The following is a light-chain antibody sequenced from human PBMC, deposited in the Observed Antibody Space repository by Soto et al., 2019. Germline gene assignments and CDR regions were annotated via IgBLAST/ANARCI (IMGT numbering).Light chain of an antibody. CDR1: QSVRNN. Sequence: EVVMTQSPATLSVSPGERATLSCKASQSVRNNLVWYLQKPGQAPRPISYDATTRATGIPVRFSGSGSGTEFTLTISSLQSEDVGVYYCQQYNRWPLTFGGGTKVDIK. J-gene: IGKJ4*01. CDR2: DAT. V-gene: IGKV3-15*01. CDR3: QQYNRWPLT.